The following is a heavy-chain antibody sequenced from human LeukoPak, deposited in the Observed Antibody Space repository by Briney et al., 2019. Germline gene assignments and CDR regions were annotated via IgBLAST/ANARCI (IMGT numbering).Heavy chain of an antibody. J-gene: IGHJ4*02. V-gene: IGHV3-7*01. CDR2: INYDGSET. Sequence: PGGSLRLSCAASGFTFTKHWMSWVRQPPGKGLEWVANINYDGSETRYVDSVKGRLTISRDNAKNSLYLQMDSLRVEDTAVYYCVRIGGSFDYWGQGTLVTVSS. D-gene: IGHD3-16*01. CDR1: GFTFTKHW. CDR3: VRIGGSFDY.